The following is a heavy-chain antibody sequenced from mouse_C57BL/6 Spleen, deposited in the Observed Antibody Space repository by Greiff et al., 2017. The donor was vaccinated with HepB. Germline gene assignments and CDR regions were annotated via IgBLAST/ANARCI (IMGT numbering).Heavy chain of an antibody. D-gene: IGHD1-1*01. Sequence: VQLHPSLSSPLPHCPSVKLSFPSSGFHIKYSSLPFVRQRTEQGLEWIGRIDPEDGETKYAPKFQGKATITADTASNTAYLQLSSLTSEDTAVYYCARWRYGSSSYYAMDYWGQGTSVTVSS. CDR1: GFHIKYSS. V-gene: IGHV14-2*01. CDR3: ARWRYGSSSYYAMDY. J-gene: IGHJ4*01. CDR2: IDPEDGET.